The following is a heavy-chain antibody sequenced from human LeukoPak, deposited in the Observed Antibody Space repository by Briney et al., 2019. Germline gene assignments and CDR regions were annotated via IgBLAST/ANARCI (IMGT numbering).Heavy chain of an antibody. D-gene: IGHD2-15*01. CDR3: ARPVRSGQLYDAFDI. CDR2: ISSSSSYI. V-gene: IGHV3-21*04. J-gene: IGHJ3*02. Sequence: GGSLRLSCAASGFTFSSYSMNWVRQAPGKGLEWVSSISSSSSYIYYADSVKGRFTISRDNSKNTLYLQMNSLRAEDTAVYYCARPVRSGQLYDAFDIWGQGTMVTVSS. CDR1: GFTFSSYS.